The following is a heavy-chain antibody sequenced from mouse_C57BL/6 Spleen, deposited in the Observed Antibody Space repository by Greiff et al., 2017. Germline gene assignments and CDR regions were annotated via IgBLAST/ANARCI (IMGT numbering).Heavy chain of an antibody. CDR1: GYTFTSYW. J-gene: IGHJ4*01. Sequence: QVQLKQPGAELVKPGASVKLSCKASGYTFTSYWMHWVKQRPGQGLEWIGMIHPNSGSTNYNEKFKSKATLTVDKSSSTAYMQLSSLTSEDSAVYYCANNCDVGYYAMDYWGQGTSVTVAS. V-gene: IGHV1-64*01. CDR2: IHPNSGST. CDR3: ANNCDVGYYAMDY. D-gene: IGHD4-1*01.